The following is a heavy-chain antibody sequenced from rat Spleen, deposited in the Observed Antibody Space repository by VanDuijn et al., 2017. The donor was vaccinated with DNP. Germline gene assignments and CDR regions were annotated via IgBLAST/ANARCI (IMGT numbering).Heavy chain of an antibody. Sequence: EVQLVESGGDLVQPGRSLKLSCVASGFTFSYYWMAWIRQVPGKGLEWVASISPSGGSTYYRDSVKGRFTISRDNAKSTLYLQMDSLRSEDTATYYCATETNYYSGDVGYFDYWGQGLIVTVSS. V-gene: IGHV5-19*01. J-gene: IGHJ2*01. CDR1: GFTFSYYW. CDR3: ATETNYYSGDVGYFDY. CDR2: ISPSGGST. D-gene: IGHD1-1*01.